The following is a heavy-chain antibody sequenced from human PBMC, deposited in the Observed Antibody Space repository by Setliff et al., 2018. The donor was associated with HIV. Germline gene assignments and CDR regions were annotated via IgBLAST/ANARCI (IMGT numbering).Heavy chain of an antibody. CDR2: ISGSGSTT. J-gene: IGHJ6*03. CDR1: GFTFSSYE. D-gene: IGHD3-3*01. V-gene: IGHV3-48*03. CDR3: ARDQIRSRYYYYYTDV. Sequence: PGGSLRLSCAASGFTFSSYETNWVRQAPGKGLEWASYISGSGSTTYYADSVKGRFTISRDNAKNSLYLQMNSLRVDDTAVYYCARDQIRSRYYYYYTDVWGKGTPVTVSS.